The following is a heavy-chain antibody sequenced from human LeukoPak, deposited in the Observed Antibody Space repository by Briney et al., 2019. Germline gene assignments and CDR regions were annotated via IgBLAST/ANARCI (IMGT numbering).Heavy chain of an antibody. CDR3: ARGYSYGYDDAFDI. Sequence: GGSLRLSCAASGFILSAYGMHWVRQAPGEGLEWVAVISSDGGKEYYADSVTGRFIISRVNSKNTLYLHMNSLRAEDTAVYYWARGYSYGYDDAFDIWGQGTMVTVSS. D-gene: IGHD5-18*01. CDR1: GFILSAYG. J-gene: IGHJ3*02. V-gene: IGHV3-30*03. CDR2: ISSDGGKE.